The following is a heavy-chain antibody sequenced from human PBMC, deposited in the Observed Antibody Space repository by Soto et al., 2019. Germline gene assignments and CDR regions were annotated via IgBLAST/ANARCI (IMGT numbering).Heavy chain of an antibody. V-gene: IGHV4-4*02. CDR1: AGSISTTNW. CDR3: AKSSGSAYGLDV. CDR2: IYHTGTT. D-gene: IGHD3-10*01. Sequence: SETLSLTCAVSAGSISTTNWYVWVRQPPGMGLEWIGEIYHTGTTTYNPSLKSRVTMSVDTSKNQFSLRLSFVTAADTAVYYCAKSSGSAYGLDVWGPGATVTVSS. J-gene: IGHJ6*02.